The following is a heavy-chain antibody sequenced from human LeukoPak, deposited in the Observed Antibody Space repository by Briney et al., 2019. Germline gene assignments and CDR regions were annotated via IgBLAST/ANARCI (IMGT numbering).Heavy chain of an antibody. D-gene: IGHD2-2*01. J-gene: IGHJ4*02. Sequence: ASVTVSFKASGGTFSIYAISWVRQAPGQGLEWMGGIIPIFGTANYAQKFQGRVTITADKSTSTAYMELSSLRSEDTAVYYCASGEYQLPSKYWGQGTLVTVSS. CDR1: GGTFSIYA. CDR3: ASGEYQLPSKY. CDR2: IIPIFGTA. V-gene: IGHV1-69*06.